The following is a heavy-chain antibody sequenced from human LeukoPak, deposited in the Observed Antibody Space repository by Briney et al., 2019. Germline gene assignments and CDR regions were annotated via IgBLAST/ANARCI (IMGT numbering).Heavy chain of an antibody. J-gene: IGHJ4*02. CDR3: ARDLPFED. CDR2: IDTNTGIP. V-gene: IGHV7-4-1*02. CDR1: GYTFTNFA. D-gene: IGHD2/OR15-2a*01. Sequence: ASVKVSCKASGYTFTNFAMNWVRQAPGQGLEWMGWIDTNTGIPTYAQGFTGRFVFSLDTSVSTVYLQISSLQADDAAVYYCARDLPFEDWGQRTLVTVSS.